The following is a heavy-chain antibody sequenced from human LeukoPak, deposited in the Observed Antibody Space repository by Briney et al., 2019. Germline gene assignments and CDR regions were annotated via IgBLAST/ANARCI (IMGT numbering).Heavy chain of an antibody. J-gene: IGHJ5*02. CDR2: INPNSGGT. Sequence: ASVKVSCKASGYTFTGYYMHWVRQAPGQGLEWMGWINPNSGGTNYAQKFQGRVTMTRDTSISTAYMDLSRLRSDDTAVYYCARDQGWQLVPWFDPWGQGTLVTVSS. CDR3: ARDQGWQLVPWFDP. D-gene: IGHD6-13*01. CDR1: GYTFTGYY. V-gene: IGHV1-2*02.